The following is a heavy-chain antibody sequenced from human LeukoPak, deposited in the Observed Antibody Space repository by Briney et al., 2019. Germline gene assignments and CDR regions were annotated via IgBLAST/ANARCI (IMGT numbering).Heavy chain of an antibody. Sequence: SETLSLTCTVSGGSISSSSYYWGWIRQPPGKGLEWIGSIYYSGSTYYNPSLKSRVTISVDTSKNQFSLKLSSVTAADTAVYYCAREIGVRGVIISYYYGMDVWGQGTTVTVSS. CDR1: GGSISSSSYY. CDR2: IYYSGST. D-gene: IGHD3-10*01. CDR3: AREIGVRGVIISYYYGMDV. V-gene: IGHV4-39*07. J-gene: IGHJ6*02.